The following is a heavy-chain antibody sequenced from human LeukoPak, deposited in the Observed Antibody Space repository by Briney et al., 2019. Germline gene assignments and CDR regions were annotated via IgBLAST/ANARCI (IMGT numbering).Heavy chain of an antibody. J-gene: IGHJ4*02. CDR3: TRDRGRFDY. D-gene: IGHD5-12*01. CDR1: GFTFSGYW. Sequence: GGSLRLSCAASGFTFSGYWMSWVRQAPGKGREWVANIKQDGSNKYYVDSVKGRFTISRNNAKNSLYLQMNSLRAEDKAMYYCTRDRGRFDYWGKGTLVTVSS. V-gene: IGHV3-7*05. CDR2: IKQDGSNK.